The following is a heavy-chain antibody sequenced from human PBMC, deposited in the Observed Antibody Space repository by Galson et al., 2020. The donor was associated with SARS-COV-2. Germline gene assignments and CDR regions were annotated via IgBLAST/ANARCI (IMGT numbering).Heavy chain of an antibody. D-gene: IGHD5-18*01. Sequence: SETLSLTCTVSGGSVTSGSYYWSWIRQPAGKNLEWVGRVSTSGSTNYSPSLNTRVTISVDTSKNQFSLRLTSMTAADTAVYYCARDRRRGYTYGNWHFDLWGRGTLVTVSS. J-gene: IGHJ2*01. V-gene: IGHV4-61*02. CDR2: VSTSGST. CDR3: ARDRRRGYTYGNWHFDL. CDR1: GGSVTSGSYY.